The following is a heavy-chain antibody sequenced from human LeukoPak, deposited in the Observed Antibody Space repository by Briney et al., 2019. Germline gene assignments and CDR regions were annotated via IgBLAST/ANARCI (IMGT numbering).Heavy chain of an antibody. CDR2: ISSRCCTI. V-gene: IGHV3-11*01. J-gene: IGHJ4*02. CDR1: GFTFSDYY. CDR3: AREGRGGNSLFDY. D-gene: IGHD4-23*01. Sequence: GGSLRLSCAASGFTFSDYYMSWIRQAPGKGLDWVSYISSRCCTIYYADSVKGRFTISRDNAKNSLYLQMNSLRADDTAVYYCAREGRGGNSLFDYWGQGTLVTVSS.